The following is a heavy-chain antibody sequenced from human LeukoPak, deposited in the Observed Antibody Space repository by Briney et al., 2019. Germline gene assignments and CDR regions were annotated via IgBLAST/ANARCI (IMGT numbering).Heavy chain of an antibody. J-gene: IGHJ5*01. Sequence: ASVKVSCKASGYTFTGYYMHWVRQAPGQGLEWMGWINPNSGGTNYAQKFQGRATMTRNTSISTAYMELSRLRSDDTAVYYCARVLIVAASRLVLDSWGQGTLVTVSS. CDR1: GYTFTGYY. CDR3: ARVLIVAASRLVLDS. V-gene: IGHV1-2*02. D-gene: IGHD6-25*01. CDR2: INPNSGGT.